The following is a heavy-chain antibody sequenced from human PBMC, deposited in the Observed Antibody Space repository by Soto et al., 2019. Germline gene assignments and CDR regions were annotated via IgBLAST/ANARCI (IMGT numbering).Heavy chain of an antibody. D-gene: IGHD4-4*01. Sequence: SETLSLTCTVSGGSISSGGYYWSWIRQHPGKGLEWIGHIYYSGTTYYNPSLKSRITISVDTSKNQFSLKLNSVTAADTAVYYCARDRTANDYSFNYWGQGTLVTVSS. CDR1: GGSISSGGYY. CDR2: IYYSGTT. J-gene: IGHJ4*02. V-gene: IGHV4-31*03. CDR3: ARDRTANDYSFNY.